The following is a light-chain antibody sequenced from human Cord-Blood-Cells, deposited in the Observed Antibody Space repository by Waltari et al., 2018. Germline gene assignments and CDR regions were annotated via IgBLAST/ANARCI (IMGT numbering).Light chain of an antibody. J-gene: IGLJ1*01. CDR1: SSDAGGYNY. CDR3: SSYAGSNNYV. V-gene: IGLV2-8*01. CDR2: EVS. Sequence: PSASGSPGQSVTISCTGTSSDAGGYNYVSWYQQHPGKAPKLMIYEVSKRPSGVPDRFSGSKSGNTASLTVSGLQAEDEADYYCSSYAGSNNYVFGTGTKVTVL.